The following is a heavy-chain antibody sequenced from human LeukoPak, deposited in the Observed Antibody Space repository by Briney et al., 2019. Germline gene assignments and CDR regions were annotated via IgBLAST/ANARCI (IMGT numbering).Heavy chain of an antibody. CDR1: GYTFTSHG. CDR3: ARVDSGRYYGHDY. V-gene: IGHV1-18*01. Sequence: GASVKVSCKASGYTFTSHGISWVRQAPGQGLEWMGWISTYNGNTNYAQKLQGRVSMTTDTSTSTAYMELRSLRSDDTAMYYCARVDSGRYYGHDYWGQGTLVTVTS. D-gene: IGHD1-26*01. CDR2: ISTYNGNT. J-gene: IGHJ4*02.